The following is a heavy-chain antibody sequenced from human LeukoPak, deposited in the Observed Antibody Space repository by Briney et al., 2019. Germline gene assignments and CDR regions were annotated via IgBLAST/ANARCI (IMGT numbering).Heavy chain of an antibody. CDR3: ASTVAGMRH. CDR2: IYYSGST. CDR1: GASISSYY. J-gene: IGHJ4*02. Sequence: SETLSLTCTVSGASISSYYWSWIRQPPGKGLEWIGYIYYSGSTNYNPSLKSRVTVSVDTSKNQFSLKLSSVTAADTAVYYCASTVAGMRHWGQGTLVTVSS. D-gene: IGHD6-13*01. V-gene: IGHV4-59*01.